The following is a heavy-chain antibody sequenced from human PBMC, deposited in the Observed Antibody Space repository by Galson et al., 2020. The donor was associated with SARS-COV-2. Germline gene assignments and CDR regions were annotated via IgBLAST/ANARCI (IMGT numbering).Heavy chain of an antibody. D-gene: IGHD5-12*01. Sequence: GGSLRLCCAASGFTFSSYNMNWVRQAPGKGLELVSYLSSSSSTFYYADSVKGRFTISRDSAKNSLYLQMDSLRAEDTAVYYCARVKDGYNVNYFDYWGQGTLVTVSS. CDR1: GFTFSSYN. CDR3: ARVKDGYNVNYFDY. CDR2: LSSSSSTF. V-gene: IGHV3-48*01. J-gene: IGHJ4*02.